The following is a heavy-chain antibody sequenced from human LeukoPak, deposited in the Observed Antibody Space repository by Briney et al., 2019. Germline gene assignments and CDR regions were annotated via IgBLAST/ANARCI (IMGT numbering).Heavy chain of an antibody. D-gene: IGHD5-18*01. V-gene: IGHV3-30*04. J-gene: IGHJ6*02. CDR3: ARNMRNTAMVKDYYYGMDV. Sequence: GGSLRLSCEASGFTFSIFPMHWVRQAPGKGLEWVAVISYDGSNKYYADSVKGRFTISRDNSKNTLYLQMNSLRAEDTAVYYCARNMRNTAMVKDYYYGMDVWGQGTTVTVSS. CDR1: GFTFSIFP. CDR2: ISYDGSNK.